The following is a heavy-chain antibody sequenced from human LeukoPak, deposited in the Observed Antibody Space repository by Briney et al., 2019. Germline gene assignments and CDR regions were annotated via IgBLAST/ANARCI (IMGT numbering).Heavy chain of an antibody. CDR1: GGSISSYYW. CDR3: ILRTSSGYDHYWFDP. D-gene: IGHD3-22*01. CDR2: IYWDDDR. J-gene: IGHJ5*02. V-gene: IGHV2-5*08. Sequence: LSLTCTVSGGSISSYYWSWIRQPPGKALEWLTLIYWDDDRRYSPSLKSRLTITKEISKNQVVLTMTNMDPVDTATYYCILRTSSGYDHYWFDPWGQGTLVTVSS.